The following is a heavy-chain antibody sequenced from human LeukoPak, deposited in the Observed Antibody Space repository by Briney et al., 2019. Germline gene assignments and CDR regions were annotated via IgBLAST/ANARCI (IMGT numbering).Heavy chain of an antibody. CDR2: IRYDGSNK. CDR1: GFTFSSYG. Sequence: GGSLRLSCAASGFTFSSYGMHWVRQAPGKGLEWVAFIRYDGSNKYYADSVKGRFTISRDNSKNTLYLQMNSLRAEDTAVYYCAKDVVPAARRGGWFDPWGQGTLVTVSS. J-gene: IGHJ5*02. V-gene: IGHV3-30*02. CDR3: AKDVVPAARRGGWFDP. D-gene: IGHD2-2*01.